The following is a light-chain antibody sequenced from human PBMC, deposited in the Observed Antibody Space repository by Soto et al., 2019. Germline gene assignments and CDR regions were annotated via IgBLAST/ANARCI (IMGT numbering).Light chain of an antibody. CDR1: QSVASSY. V-gene: IGKV3-20*01. Sequence: EIVLTQSPGTLSLSPGERATLSCRASQSVASSYLAWYQQRPGQAPRLLIFGASSRATGIPGRFSGRGSGTDFTLTISRLEPEDFAVYYCQQYGSSLWTFGRGTKVDIK. CDR2: GAS. J-gene: IGKJ1*01. CDR3: QQYGSSLWT.